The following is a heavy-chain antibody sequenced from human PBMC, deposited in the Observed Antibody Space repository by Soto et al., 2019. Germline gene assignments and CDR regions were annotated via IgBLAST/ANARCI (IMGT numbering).Heavy chain of an antibody. D-gene: IGHD3-16*01. CDR1: GGTFSSYA. J-gene: IGHJ5*02. Sequence: GVSVKVSCKASGGTFSSYAISWVRQAPGQGLEWMGGIIPIFGTANYAQKFQGRVTITADESTSTAYMELSSLRSEDTAVYYCANYDPLNFGLFDPWGQGTLVTVSS. CDR3: ANYDPLNFGLFDP. CDR2: IIPIFGTA. V-gene: IGHV1-69*13.